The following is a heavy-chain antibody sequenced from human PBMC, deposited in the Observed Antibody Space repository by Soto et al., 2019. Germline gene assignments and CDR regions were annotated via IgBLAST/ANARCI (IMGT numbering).Heavy chain of an antibody. CDR1: GFSVSSTY. Sequence: QIQLQESGPGLVKPSETLSLTCSVSGFSVSSTYWGWIRQSPGKGLEWIGYVYDSGSTKYNPSLKNRVTMSVDTSNNQFSLRVNSVTVADTAIYFCARDYWGSGRRFDSWGQGTLVTVSS. CDR2: VYDSGST. CDR3: ARDYWGSGRRFDS. D-gene: IGHD6-25*01. V-gene: IGHV4-59*02. J-gene: IGHJ4*02.